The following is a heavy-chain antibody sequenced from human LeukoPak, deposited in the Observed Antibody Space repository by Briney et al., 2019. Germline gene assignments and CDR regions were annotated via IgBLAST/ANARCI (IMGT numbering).Heavy chain of an antibody. J-gene: IGHJ4*02. Sequence: PGGSLRLPCAASGFTFDDYGMHWVRQAPGKGLEWVAVISYDGSNKYYADSVKGRFTISRDNSKNTLYLQMNSLRAEDTAVYYCAKAEYYYDSSIDYWGQGTLVTVSS. CDR2: ISYDGSNK. D-gene: IGHD3-22*01. V-gene: IGHV3-30*18. CDR1: GFTFDDYG. CDR3: AKAEYYYDSSIDY.